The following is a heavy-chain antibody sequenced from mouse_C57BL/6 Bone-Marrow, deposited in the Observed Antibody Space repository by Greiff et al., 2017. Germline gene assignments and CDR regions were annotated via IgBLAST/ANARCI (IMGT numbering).Heavy chain of an antibody. CDR2: IDPSDSYT. J-gene: IGHJ3*01. Sequence: QVQLQQPGAELVKPGASVKLSCKASGYTFTSYWMQWVKQRPGQGLEWIGEIDPSDSYTNYNHKFKGKVTLSVDTSSSTAYMQLSSLTSEDSAVYYCARAYPGWFAYWGQGTLVTVSA. CDR3: ARAYPGWFAY. CDR1: GYTFTSYW. D-gene: IGHD2-10*01. V-gene: IGHV1-50*01.